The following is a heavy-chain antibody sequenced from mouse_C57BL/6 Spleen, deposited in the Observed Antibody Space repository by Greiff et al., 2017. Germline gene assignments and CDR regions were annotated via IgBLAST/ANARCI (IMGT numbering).Heavy chain of an antibody. J-gene: IGHJ4*01. CDR2: FYPGSGSI. V-gene: IGHV1-62-2*01. CDR3: ARHEDPYSNYGYAMDY. Sequence: QVQLKESGAELVKPGASVKLSCKASGYTFTEYTIHWVKQRSGQGLEWIGWFYPGSGSIKYNEKFKDKATLTADKSSSTVYMELSRLTSEDSAVYFCARHEDPYSNYGYAMDYWGQGTSVTVSS. D-gene: IGHD2-5*01. CDR1: GYTFTEYT.